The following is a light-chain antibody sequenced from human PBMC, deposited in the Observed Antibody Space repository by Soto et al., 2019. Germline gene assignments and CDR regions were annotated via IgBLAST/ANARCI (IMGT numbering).Light chain of an antibody. Sequence: EFVLKQSPGTLSLSPGERATLSCRASQSVGSNSLAWYQQKPGQAPRILINGASTRATGIPDRFSGSGSGTDFTLTISRLEPEDFAVYYCQQYGTSPPLTFGGGTKVEIK. CDR3: QQYGTSPPLT. J-gene: IGKJ4*01. CDR2: GAS. V-gene: IGKV3-20*01. CDR1: QSVGSNS.